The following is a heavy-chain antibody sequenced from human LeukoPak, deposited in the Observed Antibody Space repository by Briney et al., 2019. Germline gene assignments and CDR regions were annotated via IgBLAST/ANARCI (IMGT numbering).Heavy chain of an antibody. J-gene: IGHJ3*02. CDR1: GGTFSSYA. CDR3: ASPDSSGYHDAFDI. D-gene: IGHD3-22*01. V-gene: IGHV1-69*05. Sequence: SVKVSCKASGGTFSSYAISWVRQAPGQGLEWMGGIIPIFGTANYAQKFQGRVTITTDESTSTAYMELSSLRSEDTAVYYCASPDSSGYHDAFDIWGQGTVVTVSS. CDR2: IIPIFGTA.